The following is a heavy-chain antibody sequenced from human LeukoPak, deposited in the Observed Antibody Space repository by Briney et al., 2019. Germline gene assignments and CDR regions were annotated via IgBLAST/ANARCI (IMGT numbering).Heavy chain of an antibody. Sequence: SETLSFTCSVSGGSINGYYWSWLRQPPGKGLEWIGYVFYTGSTNYNSSLKSRVSISVDTSKNQFYLKLSSVTAADTAVYYCARNLGGSSGYYYWGQGALVTVSS. J-gene: IGHJ4*02. CDR1: GGSINGYY. CDR2: VFYTGST. CDR3: ARNLGGSSGYYY. V-gene: IGHV4-59*08. D-gene: IGHD6-19*01.